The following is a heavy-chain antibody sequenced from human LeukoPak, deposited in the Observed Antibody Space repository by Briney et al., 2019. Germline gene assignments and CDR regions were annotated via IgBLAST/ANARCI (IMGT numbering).Heavy chain of an antibody. D-gene: IGHD3-9*01. CDR1: GYSISSGYY. CDR3: ARDTKYYDILTGYAPFDP. V-gene: IGHV4-38-2*02. J-gene: IGHJ5*02. Sequence: SETLSLTCTVSGYSISSGYYWGWIRQPPGKGLEWIGTIRHSGTTYYNPSLKSRVTISLDTSRNQFSLKLNSVTAADTAVYYCARDTKYYDILTGYAPFDPWGQGTLVTVSS. CDR2: IRHSGTT.